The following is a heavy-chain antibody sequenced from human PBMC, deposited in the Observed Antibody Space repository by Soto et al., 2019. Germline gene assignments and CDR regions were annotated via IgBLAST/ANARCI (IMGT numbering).Heavy chain of an antibody. CDR2: IYTSGST. Sequence: ASETLSLTCTVSGGSISSYYWSWIRQPAGKGLEWIGRIYTSGSTNYNPSLKSRVTMSVDTSKNQFSLKLSSVTAADTAVYYCAREELTIFGVVISGYGMDVWGQGTTVTVSS. CDR3: AREELTIFGVVISGYGMDV. CDR1: GGSISSYY. V-gene: IGHV4-4*07. J-gene: IGHJ6*02. D-gene: IGHD3-3*01.